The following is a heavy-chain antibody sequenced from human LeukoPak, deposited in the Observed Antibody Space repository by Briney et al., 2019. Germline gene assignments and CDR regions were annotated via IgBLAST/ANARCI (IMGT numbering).Heavy chain of an antibody. J-gene: IGHJ4*02. D-gene: IGHD1-1*01. CDR2: IGISSGNT. Sequence: GGSLRLSCAASGFTFSSYSMNWVRQAPGKGLEWISYIGISSGNTKYADSVKGRFTISGDSTKNSLYLQMNSLRVEDTAVYYCARDHNYAFDNWGQGTLVTVSS. V-gene: IGHV3-48*04. CDR1: GFTFSSYS. CDR3: ARDHNYAFDN.